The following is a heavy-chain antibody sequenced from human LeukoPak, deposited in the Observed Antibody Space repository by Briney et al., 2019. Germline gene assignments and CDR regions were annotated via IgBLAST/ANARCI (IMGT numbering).Heavy chain of an antibody. CDR2: ISGSGGST. J-gene: IGHJ4*02. CDR1: GFTFSSYA. D-gene: IGHD3-9*01. V-gene: IGHV3-23*01. Sequence: PGASLRLSCAASGFTFSSYAMSWVRQAPGKGLEWVSAISGSGGSTYYADSVKGRFTISRDNSKNTLYLQMNSLRAEDTAVYYCVGYTSGYPHWGQGTLVTVSS. CDR3: VGYTSGYPH.